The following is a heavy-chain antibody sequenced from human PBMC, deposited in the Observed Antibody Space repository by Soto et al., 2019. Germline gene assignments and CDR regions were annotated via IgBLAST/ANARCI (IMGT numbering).Heavy chain of an antibody. D-gene: IGHD4-17*01. CDR1: GFTFSNAW. CDR3: TTAKVDDYGGNSLSYYYYYGMDV. V-gene: IGHV3-15*07. CDR2: IKSKTDGGPT. J-gene: IGHJ6*02. Sequence: EVQLVESGGGLVKPGGSLRLSCAASGFTFSNAWMNWVRQAPGKGLEWAGRIKSKTDGGPTAYAAPVKGRFTISREDSTNTLYRQMNSLKTEDTAVYYCTTAKVDDYGGNSLSYYYYYGMDVWGQGTTVTVSS.